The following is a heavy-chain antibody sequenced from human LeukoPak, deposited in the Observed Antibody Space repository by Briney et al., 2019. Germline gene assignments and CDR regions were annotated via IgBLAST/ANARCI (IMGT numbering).Heavy chain of an antibody. V-gene: IGHV3-53*04. CDR2: IYSGGST. CDR3: ARVGTGTTGTNYYYYGMDV. CDR1: GFTVSSNY. D-gene: IGHD1/OR15-1a*01. J-gene: IGHJ6*02. Sequence: GGSLRLSCAASGFTVSSNYMSWVRQAPGKGLKWVSVIYSGGSTYYADSVKGRFTISRHNSKNTLYLQMNSLRAEDTAVYYCARVGTGTTGTNYYYYGMDVWGQGTTVTVSS.